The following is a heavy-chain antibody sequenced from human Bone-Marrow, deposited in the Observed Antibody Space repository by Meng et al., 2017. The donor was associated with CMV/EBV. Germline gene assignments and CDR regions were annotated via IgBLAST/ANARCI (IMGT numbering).Heavy chain of an antibody. J-gene: IGHJ5*02. CDR3: AKSGGYCSSASCYPNWFDP. V-gene: IGHV3-7*03. D-gene: IGHD2-2*01. CDR1: GFTFSSYW. CDR2: IKQDGSEK. Sequence: GESLKISCAASGFTFSSYWMSWVRQAPGKGLEWVANIKQDGSEKYYVDSVKGRFTISRDNAKNSLYLQMNTLRAEDTAIYYCAKSGGYCSSASCYPNWFDPWGQGTLVTVSS.